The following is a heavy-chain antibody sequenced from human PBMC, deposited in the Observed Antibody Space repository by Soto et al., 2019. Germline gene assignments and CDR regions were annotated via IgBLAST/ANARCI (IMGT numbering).Heavy chain of an antibody. CDR2: INAGNGNT. V-gene: IGHV1-3*01. CDR3: ARVCSSTSCTQDMDAFDI. Sequence: QVRLVQSGAEVKKPGASVKVSCKASGYTFTSYAMHWVRQAPGQRLEWMGWINAGNGNTKYSQKFQGRVTITRDTSASTAYMELSSLRSEDTAVYYCARVCSSTSCTQDMDAFDIWGQGTMVTVSS. D-gene: IGHD2-2*01. J-gene: IGHJ3*02. CDR1: GYTFTSYA.